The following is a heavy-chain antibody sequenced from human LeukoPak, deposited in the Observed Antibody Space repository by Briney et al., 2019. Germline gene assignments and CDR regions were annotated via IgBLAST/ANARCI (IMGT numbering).Heavy chain of an antibody. CDR2: ISYDATNK. V-gene: IGHV3-30*18. Sequence: PGGSLRLSCAASGFTFSSSDMHWVRQAPGKGLEWVAVISYDATNKYYADSVKGRFTLSRDNSKNTLYLQTNTLRPEDTAVYYCAKASSSYSYYFESWGQGTLVTVSS. J-gene: IGHJ4*02. CDR3: AKASSSYSYYFES. D-gene: IGHD2-15*01. CDR1: GFTFSSSD.